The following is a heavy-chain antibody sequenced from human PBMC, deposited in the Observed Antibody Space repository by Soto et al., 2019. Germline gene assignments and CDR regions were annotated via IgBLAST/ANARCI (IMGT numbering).Heavy chain of an antibody. D-gene: IGHD1-20*01. V-gene: IGHV4-34*01. Sequence: SETLSLTCAVYGGSFSGYYWSWIRQPPGKGLEWIGEINHSGSTNYNPSLKSRVTISVDTSKNQFSPKLSSVTAADTAVYYCARGRYNWNYWGQGTLVTVSS. J-gene: IGHJ4*02. CDR3: ARGRYNWNY. CDR2: INHSGST. CDR1: GGSFSGYY.